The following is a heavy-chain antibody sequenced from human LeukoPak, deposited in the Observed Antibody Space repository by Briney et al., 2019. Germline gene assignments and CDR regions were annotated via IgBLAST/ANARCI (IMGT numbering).Heavy chain of an antibody. CDR2: IYYSGST. V-gene: IGHV4-4*02. Sequence: SGTLSLTCAVSGGSISSSNWWSWVRQPPGKGLEWIGSIYYSGSTYYNPSLKSRVTISVDTSKNQFSLKLSSVTAADTAVYYCARQPMVRGVIRTWFDPWGQGTLVTVSS. D-gene: IGHD3-10*01. CDR3: ARQPMVRGVIRTWFDP. CDR1: GGSISSSNW. J-gene: IGHJ5*02.